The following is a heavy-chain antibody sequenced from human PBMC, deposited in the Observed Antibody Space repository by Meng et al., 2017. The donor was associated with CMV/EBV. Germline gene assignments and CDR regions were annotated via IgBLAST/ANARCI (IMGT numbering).Heavy chain of an antibody. CDR1: FTSYA. J-gene: IGHJ4*02. CDR2: INTNTGNP. Sequence: FTSYAIHWVLQAPGQGLEWMGWINTNTGNPTYAQGFTGRFVFSLDTSVSTAYLQISSLKAEDTAVYYCARERDKYYDILTGYYQFDYWGQGNLVTVSS. CDR3: ARERDKYYDILTGYYQFDY. D-gene: IGHD3-9*01. V-gene: IGHV7-4-1*02.